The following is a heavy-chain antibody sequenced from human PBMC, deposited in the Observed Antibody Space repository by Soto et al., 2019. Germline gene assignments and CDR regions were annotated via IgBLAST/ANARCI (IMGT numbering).Heavy chain of an antibody. CDR1: GYTFTSYY. D-gene: IGHD5-18*01. V-gene: IGHV1-46*01. Sequence: ASVKVSCKAFGYTFTSYYMHWVRQAPGQGLEWMGIINPSGGSTSYAQKFQGRVTMTRDTSTSTVYMELSSLRSEDTAVYYCARLGGYSYGSDAFDIWGQGTMVTVSS. CDR2: INPSGGST. J-gene: IGHJ3*02. CDR3: ARLGGYSYGSDAFDI.